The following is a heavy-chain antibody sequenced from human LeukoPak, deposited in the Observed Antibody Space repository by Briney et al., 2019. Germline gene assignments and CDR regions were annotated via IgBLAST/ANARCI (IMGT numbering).Heavy chain of an antibody. CDR3: AKDVNYYYSSGYYSLDY. J-gene: IGHJ4*02. V-gene: IGHV3-30*18. Sequence: GGSLRLSCAASGFTFSSYGMHWVRQAPGKGLEWVAVISYDGSNKYYAGSVKGRFTISRDNSKNTLYLQMNSLRAEDTAVYYCAKDVNYYYSSGYYSLDYWGQGTLVTVSS. CDR2: ISYDGSNK. D-gene: IGHD3-22*01. CDR1: GFTFSSYG.